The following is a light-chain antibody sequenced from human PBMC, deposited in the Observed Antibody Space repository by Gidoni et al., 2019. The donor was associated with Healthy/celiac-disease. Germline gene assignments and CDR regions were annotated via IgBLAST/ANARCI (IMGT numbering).Light chain of an antibody. J-gene: IGKJ4*01. V-gene: IGKV4-1*01. Sequence: DIVMTHSPDSLAVYLGERATINCKSSQSVLYSSNNKNYLAWYQQKPGQTPKLLIYWASTRESGVPDRFSGSGSGTDFTLTISSLQAEDVAVYYCQQYYSTPLTFGGGTKVEIK. CDR3: QQYYSTPLT. CDR2: WAS. CDR1: QSVLYSSNNKNY.